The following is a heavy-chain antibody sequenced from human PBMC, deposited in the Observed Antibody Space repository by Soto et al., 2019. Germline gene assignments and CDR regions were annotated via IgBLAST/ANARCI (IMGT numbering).Heavy chain of an antibody. CDR3: AHSKYDILTGYYNADY. CDR2: IYWDDDK. V-gene: IGHV2-5*02. D-gene: IGHD3-9*01. J-gene: IGHJ4*02. Sequence: SGPTLVNPTQTLTLTCTFSGFSLSTSGVGVGWIRQPPGKALEWLALIYWDDDKRYSPSLKSRLTITKDTSKNQVVLTMTNMDPVDTATYYCAHSKYDILTGYYNADYWGQGTLVTVSS. CDR1: GFSLSTSGVG.